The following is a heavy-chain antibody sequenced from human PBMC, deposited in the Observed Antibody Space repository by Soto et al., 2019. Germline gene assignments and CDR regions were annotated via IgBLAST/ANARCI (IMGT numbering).Heavy chain of an antibody. V-gene: IGHV3-23*01. Sequence: GGSLRLSCAASGLRFSTYTMSWVRRAPGKGLEWVSAISGSGGSPSYADSVQGRFTISRDNPKKTLYLQMNSLRAEDTAVYYCAKARCTTSNCYVPDYWGQGTLVTVSS. D-gene: IGHD2-8*01. CDR1: GLRFSTYT. J-gene: IGHJ4*02. CDR3: AKARCTTSNCYVPDY. CDR2: ISGSGGSP.